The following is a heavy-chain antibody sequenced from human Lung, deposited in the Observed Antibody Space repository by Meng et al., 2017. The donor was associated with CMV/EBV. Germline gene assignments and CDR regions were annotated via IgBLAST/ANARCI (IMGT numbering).Heavy chain of an antibody. V-gene: IGHV1-69*05. CDR3: AHSGSTTCYTCRMGV. Sequence: SAKVSCXASGGTFSNYAVSWVRQAPGQGLEWMGGIIPIFGIPNYARNFKGKITISTDGSTVYMEVNSLRSEDTATYYCAHSGSTTCYTCRMGVWGQGTTVTVSS. CDR1: GGTFSNYA. D-gene: IGHD2-15*01. J-gene: IGHJ6*02. CDR2: IIPIFGIP.